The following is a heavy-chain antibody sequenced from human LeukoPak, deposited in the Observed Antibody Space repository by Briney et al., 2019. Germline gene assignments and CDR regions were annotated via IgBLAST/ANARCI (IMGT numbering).Heavy chain of an antibody. D-gene: IGHD3-3*01. CDR2: INHSGST. V-gene: IGHV4-34*01. CDR3: ASYDVTFYDFWSGYYSWFDP. J-gene: IGHJ5*02. CDR1: GGSFSGYY. Sequence: SETLSLTCAVYGGSFSGYYWSWIRQPPGKGLEWIGEINHSGSTNYNPSLKSRVTISVDTSKNQFSLKLSSVTAADTAVYYCASYDVTFYDFWSGYYSWFDPWGQGTLVTVSS.